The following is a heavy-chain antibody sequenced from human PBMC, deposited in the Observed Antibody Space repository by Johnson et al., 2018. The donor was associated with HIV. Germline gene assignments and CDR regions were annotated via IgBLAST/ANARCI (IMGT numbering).Heavy chain of an antibody. CDR1: GFSFSDYY. Sequence: VQLVESGGGLVKPGGSLRLSCEASGFSFSDYYMSWIRQAPGKGLEWVSVIYSGGSTYYADSVKGRFTISRDNSKNTLYLQMNSLRAEDTAVYYCARALLSASTIGAFDIWGQGTMVTVSS. V-gene: IGHV3-66*01. CDR2: IYSGGST. D-gene: IGHD5-24*01. CDR3: ARALLSASTIGAFDI. J-gene: IGHJ3*02.